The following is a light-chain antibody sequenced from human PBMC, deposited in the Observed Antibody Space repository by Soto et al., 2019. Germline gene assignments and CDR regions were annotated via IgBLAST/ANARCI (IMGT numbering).Light chain of an antibody. V-gene: IGKV1-39*01. J-gene: IGKJ1*01. CDR2: GTS. Sequence: DIQLTQSPSSLSASVGDRVTITCRASQTISKSLNWYQQKPGKAPNLLIYGTSSLQTGVPSRFSGSGSGTGFTLTISSLQREDFATYYCQQTYSYSWTFGQGTKVEI. CDR1: QTISKS. CDR3: QQTYSYSWT.